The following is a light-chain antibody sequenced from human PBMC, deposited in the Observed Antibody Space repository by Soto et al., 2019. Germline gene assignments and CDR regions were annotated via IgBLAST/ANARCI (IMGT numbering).Light chain of an antibody. CDR2: LGS. J-gene: IGKJ4*01. V-gene: IGKV2-28*01. CDR3: MQALQSPLT. Sequence: IVMTQSPLSLPVTPGEPASISCRSSQSLLHSNGYNYLDWYLQKPGQSPQLLIYLGSNRASGVPDRFSGSGSGTDFTLKISRVEAEDVGVHYCMQALQSPLTFGGGTKVEIK. CDR1: QSLLHSNGYNY.